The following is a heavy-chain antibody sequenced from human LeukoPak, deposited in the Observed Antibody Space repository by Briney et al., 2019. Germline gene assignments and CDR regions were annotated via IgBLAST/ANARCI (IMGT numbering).Heavy chain of an antibody. CDR3: ARGFSYLDN. CDR2: INPDSGGT. CDR1: GYTFTDYY. Sequence: ASVKVSCKASGYTFTDYYMHWVRQAPGQGLEWMGWINPDSGGTNYAQNFQGRVTMTRDTSISTAYMDLSRLRYDDTAVYCCARGFSYLDNWGQGTLVTVSS. J-gene: IGHJ4*02. V-gene: IGHV1-2*02. D-gene: IGHD2/OR15-2a*01.